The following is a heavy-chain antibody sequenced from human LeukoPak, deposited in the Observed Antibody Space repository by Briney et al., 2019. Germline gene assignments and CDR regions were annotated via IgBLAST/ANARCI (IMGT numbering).Heavy chain of an antibody. Sequence: SETLSLTCTVSGGSISSYYWSWIRQPAGKGLEWIGRIYTSGSTNYNPSLKSRVTMSVDTSKNQFSLKLSSVTAADTAVYYCARDSGYGDYGVTPPHFDYWGQGTLVTVSS. V-gene: IGHV4-4*07. J-gene: IGHJ4*02. D-gene: IGHD4-17*01. CDR3: ARDSGYGDYGVTPPHFDY. CDR1: GGSISSYY. CDR2: IYTSGST.